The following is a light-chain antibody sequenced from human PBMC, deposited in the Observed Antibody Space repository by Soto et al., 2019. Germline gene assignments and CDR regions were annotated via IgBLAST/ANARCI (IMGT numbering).Light chain of an antibody. Sequence: DIQMTQSPSSVSASVGDRVTITCRASQDVSNWLAWYQQRPGKAPNLLIYAASSLQTGVPSRFSGGGFGTDFTLTISSLQPDDFPTYFCKQTKSYPLAFGGGTKGEIK. J-gene: IGKJ4*01. CDR1: QDVSNW. CDR3: KQTKSYPLA. V-gene: IGKV1-12*01. CDR2: AAS.